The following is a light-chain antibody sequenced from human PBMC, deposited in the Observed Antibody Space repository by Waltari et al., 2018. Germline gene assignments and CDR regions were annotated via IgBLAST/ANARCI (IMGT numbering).Light chain of an antibody. CDR3: MQALQVPPT. CDR1: QSLLHSNVYNY. V-gene: IGKV2-28*01. CDR2: LGS. Sequence: DIVMTQSPLSLPVTPGEPASISCRFSQSLLHSNVYNYLDWYQQKPGQSPHLIIDLGSIRAYGVPDRFSGSGSGTDFTLKISRVEAEDVGVYYCMQALQVPPTFGGGTKVEIK. J-gene: IGKJ4*01.